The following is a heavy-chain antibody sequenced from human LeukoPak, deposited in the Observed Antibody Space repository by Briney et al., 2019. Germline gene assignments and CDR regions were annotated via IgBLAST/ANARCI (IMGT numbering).Heavy chain of an antibody. J-gene: IGHJ4*02. CDR2: IIPIFGTA. V-gene: IGHV1-46*01. CDR1: GYTFTGYY. D-gene: IGHD3-22*01. Sequence: ASVKVSCNASGYTFTGYYMHWVRQAPGQGLEWMGWIIPIFGTANYAQKFQGRVTMTRDTSTSTVYMELSSLRSEDTAVYYCASILSSGYDYWGQGTLVTVSS. CDR3: ASILSSGYDY.